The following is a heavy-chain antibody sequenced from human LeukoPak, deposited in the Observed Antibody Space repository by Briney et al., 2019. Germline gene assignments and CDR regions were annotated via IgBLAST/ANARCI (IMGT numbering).Heavy chain of an antibody. J-gene: IGHJ6*02. Sequence: GGSLRLSCAASGFTFSDYWMSWMRQAPGKGLEWVANIKYDGDEEYYVDSVKGRFTISRENAKNSLYLQMNSLRAGDTAVYYCARGSRPYYYYGMDVWGQGTTVTVSS. CDR2: IKYDGDEE. CDR1: GFTFSDYW. V-gene: IGHV3-7*01. CDR3: ARGSRPYYYYGMDV.